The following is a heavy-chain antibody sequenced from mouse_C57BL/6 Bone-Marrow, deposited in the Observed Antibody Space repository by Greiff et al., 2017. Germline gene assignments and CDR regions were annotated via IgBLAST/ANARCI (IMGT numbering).Heavy chain of an antibody. CDR2: IDPNSGGT. J-gene: IGHJ4*01. V-gene: IGHV1-72*01. D-gene: IGHD3-2*02. CDR3: ARDSSGYYAMDY. Sequence: VKLQQPGAELVKPGASVKLSCKASGYTFTSYWMHWVKQRTGRGLEWIGRIDPNSGGTKYNEKFKSKATLTVDKPSSTAYMQLSSLTSEESAVYYCARDSSGYYAMDYWGQGTSVTVSS. CDR1: GYTFTSYW.